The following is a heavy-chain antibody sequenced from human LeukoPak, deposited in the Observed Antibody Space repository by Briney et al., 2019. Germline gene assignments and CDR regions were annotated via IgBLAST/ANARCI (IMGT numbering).Heavy chain of an antibody. V-gene: IGHV3-66*01. CDR3: AREAVAGNYYYYGMDV. J-gene: IGHJ6*02. Sequence: GGSLRLSCAASGFTVSSKYMSWVRQAPGKGLEWVSVIYSGGSTYYADSVKGRFTISRDNSKNTLYLQMNSLRVEDTAVYYCAREAVAGNYYYYGMDVWGQGTTVTVSS. CDR2: IYSGGST. D-gene: IGHD6-19*01. CDR1: GFTVSSKY.